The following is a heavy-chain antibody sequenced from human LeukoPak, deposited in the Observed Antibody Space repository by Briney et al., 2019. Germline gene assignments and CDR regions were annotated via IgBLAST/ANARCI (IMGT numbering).Heavy chain of an antibody. V-gene: IGHV1-2*02. CDR1: GYTFTGYY. CDR3: ARREQWLVGDDY. Sequence: ASVKVSCKASGYTFTGYYMHWVRQAPGQGLEWMGWINPNSGGTNYAQKLQGRVTMTTDTSTSTAYMELRSLRSDGTAVYYCARREQWLVGDDYWGQGTLATVSS. D-gene: IGHD6-19*01. J-gene: IGHJ4*02. CDR2: INPNSGGT.